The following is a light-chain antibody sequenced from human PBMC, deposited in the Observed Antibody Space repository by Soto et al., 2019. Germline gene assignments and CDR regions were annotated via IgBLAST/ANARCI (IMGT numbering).Light chain of an antibody. J-gene: IGLJ2*01. V-gene: IGLV2-14*01. CDR3: SSFAGRRVLV. CDR1: SSDVGAYNY. CDR2: EVS. Sequence: QSALTQPASVSGSPGQSITISCTGTSSDVGAYNYVSWYQQHPGKPPKLIIYEVSDRPSGVSNRFSGSKSGNTASLTISGLQAEDEAVYYCSSFAGRRVLVLGGGTKVTVL.